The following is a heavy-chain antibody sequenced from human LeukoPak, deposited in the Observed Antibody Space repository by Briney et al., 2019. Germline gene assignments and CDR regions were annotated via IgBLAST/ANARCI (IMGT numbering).Heavy chain of an antibody. J-gene: IGHJ5*02. CDR2: MNPNSGNT. Sequence: ASVKVSCKASGYTFTGYYMHWVRQAPGQGLEWMGWMNPNSGNTGYAQKFQGRVTMTRNTSISTAYMELSSLRSEDTAVYYCARGPSLIVGATTWFDPWGQGTLVTVSS. D-gene: IGHD1-26*01. CDR1: GYTFTGYY. V-gene: IGHV1-8*02. CDR3: ARGPSLIVGATTWFDP.